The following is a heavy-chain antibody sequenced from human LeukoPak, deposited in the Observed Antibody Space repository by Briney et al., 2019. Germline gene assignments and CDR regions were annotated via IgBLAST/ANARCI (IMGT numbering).Heavy chain of an antibody. D-gene: IGHD3-10*01. Sequence: SETLSLTCTVSGGSISSGGYYWSWIRQPPGKGLEWIGYIYHSGNTYYNPSLKSRVTISVDTSKNQFSLKLSSVTAADTAVYYCARGYGSGSYYTLYYYYYMDVWGKGTTVTVSS. V-gene: IGHV4-30-2*01. CDR2: IYHSGNT. J-gene: IGHJ6*03. CDR1: GGSISSGGYY. CDR3: ARGYGSGSYYTLYYYYYMDV.